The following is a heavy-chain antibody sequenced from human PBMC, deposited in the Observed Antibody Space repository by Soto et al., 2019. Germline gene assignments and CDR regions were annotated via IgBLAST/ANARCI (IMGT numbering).Heavy chain of an antibody. D-gene: IGHD3-10*01. CDR3: AKDLVKNYYGSGT. CDR1: GFTFSSYG. J-gene: IGHJ5*02. Sequence: QVQLVESGGGVVQPGRSLRLSCAASGFTFSSYGMHWVRQAPGKGLEWGAVISYDGSNKYYADSVKGRFTISRDNSKNTLYLQMNSLRAEDTAVYYCAKDLVKNYYGSGTWGQGTLVTVSS. CDR2: ISYDGSNK. V-gene: IGHV3-30*18.